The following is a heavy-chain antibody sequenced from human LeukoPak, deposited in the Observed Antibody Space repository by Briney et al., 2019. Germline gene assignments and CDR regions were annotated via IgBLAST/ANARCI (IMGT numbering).Heavy chain of an antibody. CDR3: ARENSGSYRQFDY. CDR1: GGSISSYY. CDR2: IYPSGST. Sequence: SETLSLTCTVCGGSISSYYWTWIRQPAGKGLEWIGRIYPSGSTNYNPSLKSRVTMSVDTSKNQFSLKLNSVTAADTAASYCARENSGSYRQFDYWGQGTLVTVSS. J-gene: IGHJ4*02. D-gene: IGHD1-26*01. V-gene: IGHV4-4*07.